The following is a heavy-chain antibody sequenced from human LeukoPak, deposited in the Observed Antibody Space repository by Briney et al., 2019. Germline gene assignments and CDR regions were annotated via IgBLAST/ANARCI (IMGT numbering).Heavy chain of an antibody. Sequence: ASVKVSCKASGYTFTGYYMHWVRQAPGQGLEWMGWINPNSGGTNYAQKFQGRVTMTRDTSISTAYMELSRLRSDDTAVYYCARDLVKVRDGYNPFDYWGQGTLVTVSS. CDR3: ARDLVKVRDGYNPFDY. D-gene: IGHD5-24*01. V-gene: IGHV1-2*02. CDR2: INPNSGGT. J-gene: IGHJ4*02. CDR1: GYTFTGYY.